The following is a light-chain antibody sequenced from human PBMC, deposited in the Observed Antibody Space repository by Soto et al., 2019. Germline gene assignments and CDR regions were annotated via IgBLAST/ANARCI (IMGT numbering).Light chain of an antibody. CDR3: SSNVGGTNSKI. CDR1: NSDAGGSTY. CDR2: EVI. Sequence: QSVLTQPPSASGSPGQSVTISCTGTNSDAGGSTYVSWYQQHPGKAPKLVIYEVIKRPSGVPYRFSGSRSGNTASLTVSGLQPEEEDDYYCSSNVGGTNSKIFGGGTKLTVL. J-gene: IGLJ2*01. V-gene: IGLV2-8*01.